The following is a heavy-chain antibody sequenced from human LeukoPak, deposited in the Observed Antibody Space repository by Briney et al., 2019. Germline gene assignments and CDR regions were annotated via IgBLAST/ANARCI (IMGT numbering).Heavy chain of an antibody. CDR1: GYSFTSYW. Sequence: GESLKISCKGSGYSFTSYWLGWVRQMPGKGLEWMGIIYPGDSDTIYSPSFQGQVTISADKSISTAYLQWSSVKAPDTAIYYCARRSSGSYSVGGYYYYMDVWGKGTTVTVS. CDR2: IYPGDSDT. V-gene: IGHV5-51*01. D-gene: IGHD1-26*01. J-gene: IGHJ6*03. CDR3: ARRSSGSYSVGGYYYYMDV.